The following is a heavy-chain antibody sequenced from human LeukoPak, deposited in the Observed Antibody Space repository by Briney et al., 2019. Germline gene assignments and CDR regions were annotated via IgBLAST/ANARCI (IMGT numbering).Heavy chain of an antibody. CDR2: TRNKANRYTT. J-gene: IGHJ6*04. V-gene: IGHV3-72*01. Sequence: GGSLRLSCAASGFTFSDHYMDWVRQAPGKGLEWVGRTRNKANRYTTEYAASVKGRFTISRDDSKNSLYLQMNSLKTEDTAVYYCAREGCSSTSCYDNGMDVWGKGTTVTVSS. CDR1: GFTFSDHY. CDR3: AREGCSSTSCYDNGMDV. D-gene: IGHD2-2*01.